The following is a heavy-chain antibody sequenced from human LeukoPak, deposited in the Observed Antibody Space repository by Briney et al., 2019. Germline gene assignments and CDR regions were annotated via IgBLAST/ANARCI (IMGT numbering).Heavy chain of an antibody. D-gene: IGHD1-26*01. Sequence: PGGSLRLSCAASGFTFSGHYMSWVRHAPGKGLEWVANIKHDGSEDYYVGSVKGRFTISRDNAKSSLYLQMNSLRVDDTAVYYCATGGSSLAYWGQGNLVTVPS. V-gene: IGHV3-7*01. J-gene: IGHJ4*02. CDR1: GFTFSGHY. CDR3: ATGGSSLAY. CDR2: IKHDGSED.